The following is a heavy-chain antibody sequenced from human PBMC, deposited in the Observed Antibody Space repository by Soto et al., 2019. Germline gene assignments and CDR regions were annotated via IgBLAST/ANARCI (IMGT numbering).Heavy chain of an antibody. J-gene: IGHJ4*02. D-gene: IGHD4-17*01. V-gene: IGHV3-66*01. CDR2: IYSGGST. CDR1: GFTVSSNY. CDR3: ARVAGTVTTEGNYFDY. Sequence: EVQLVESGGGLVQPGGSLRLSCAASGFTVSSNYMSWVRQAPGKGLEWVSVIYSGGSTYYADSMKGRFTISRDNSKNTLYNQMNSLRAEDTAVYYSARVAGTVTTEGNYFDYWGQGTLVTVSS.